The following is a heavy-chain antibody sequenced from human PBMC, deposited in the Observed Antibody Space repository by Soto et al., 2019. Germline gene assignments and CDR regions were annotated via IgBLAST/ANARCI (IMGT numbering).Heavy chain of an antibody. J-gene: IGHJ5*02. Sequence: VQLVESGGGVVQPGRSLRLSCAASGFTFSSYAMHWVRQAPGKGLEWVSYISSSGSTIYYADSVKGRFTISRDNAKNSLYLQMNSLRAEDTAVYYCARTHTAMATYNWFDPWGQGTLVTVSS. CDR2: ISSSGSTI. CDR1: GFTFSSYA. CDR3: ARTHTAMATYNWFDP. V-gene: IGHV3-48*04. D-gene: IGHD5-18*01.